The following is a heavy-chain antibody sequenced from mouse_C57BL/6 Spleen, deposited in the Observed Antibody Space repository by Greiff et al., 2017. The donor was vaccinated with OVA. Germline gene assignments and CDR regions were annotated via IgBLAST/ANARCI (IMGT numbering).Heavy chain of an antibody. CDR3: TTISGTGYYFDY. J-gene: IGHJ2*01. Sequence: EVKLVESGAELVRPGASVKLSCTASGFNIKDDYMHWVKQRPEQGLEWIGWIDPENGDTEYASKFQGKATITADTSSNTAYLQLSSLTSEDTAVYYCTTISGTGYYFDYWGQGTTLTVSS. CDR1: GFNIKDDY. CDR2: IDPENGDT. V-gene: IGHV14-4*01. D-gene: IGHD4-1*01.